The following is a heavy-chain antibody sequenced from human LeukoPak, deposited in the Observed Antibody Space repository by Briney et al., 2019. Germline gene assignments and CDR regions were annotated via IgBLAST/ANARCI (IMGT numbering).Heavy chain of an antibody. CDR1: GFTFSSYW. D-gene: IGHD2-21*02. V-gene: IGHV3-7*01. Sequence: HPGGSLRLSCAASGFTFSSYWMSWVRQAPGKGLEWVANIKQDGSEKYYVDSVKGRFTISRDNAKNSLYLQMNSLRAEDTAVYYCARELYCGGDCPDYFDYWGQGTLVTVSS. CDR3: ARELYCGGDCPDYFDY. CDR2: IKQDGSEK. J-gene: IGHJ4*02.